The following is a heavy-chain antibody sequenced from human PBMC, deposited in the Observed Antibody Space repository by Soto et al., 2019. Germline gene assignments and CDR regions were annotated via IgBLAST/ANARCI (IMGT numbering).Heavy chain of an antibody. Sequence: ETLALSCAGSGVSISSGNWWTWVRQTPQRGLEYIGEIFHDGTANYYPSFERRVAISVDTSKNQFSLKLTSVTAADTAIYFCARLVYDTRLNYMYFDFWGQGALVTVSS. V-gene: IGHV4-4*01. CDR2: IFHDGTA. D-gene: IGHD2-8*01. CDR1: GVSISSGNW. CDR3: ARLVYDTRLNYMYFDF. J-gene: IGHJ4*02.